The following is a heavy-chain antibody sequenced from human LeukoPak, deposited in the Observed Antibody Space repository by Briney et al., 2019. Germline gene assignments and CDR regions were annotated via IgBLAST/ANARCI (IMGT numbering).Heavy chain of an antibody. D-gene: IGHD2-15*01. V-gene: IGHV3-30-3*01. CDR2: ISYDGSGR. CDR1: GFSFTYYA. J-gene: IGHJ4*02. Sequence: GGSLRLSCAASGFSFTYYAMHWVRRALGKELEWVAIISYDGSGRFYADSVKGRFTISRDNSKNTLDLQMNSLSPDDTAVYYCATDQAWQLHQWGPGTAVIVSS. CDR3: ATDQAWQLHQ.